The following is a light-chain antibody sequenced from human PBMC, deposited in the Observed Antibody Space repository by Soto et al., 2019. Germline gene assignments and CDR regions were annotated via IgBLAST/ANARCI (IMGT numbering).Light chain of an antibody. CDR3: ATWDDSLNGFYV. V-gene: IGLV1-44*01. J-gene: IGLJ1*01. CDR1: TSNIGSNT. Sequence: QAVVTQPPSASGTPGQRVTISCSGSTSNIGSNTVNWYQQFPGTAPKLLIYNDNQRPSGVPDRFSGSKSGTSASLAINGLQSEDDTDYYCATWDDSLNGFYVFGTGTKVTVL. CDR2: NDN.